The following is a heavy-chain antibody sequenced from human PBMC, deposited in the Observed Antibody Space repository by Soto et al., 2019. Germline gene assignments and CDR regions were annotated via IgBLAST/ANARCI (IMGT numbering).Heavy chain of an antibody. V-gene: IGHV4-39*01. J-gene: IGHJ4*02. CDR1: GGSISSSSYY. CDR3: ARRNYDILARIDY. Sequence: ASETLSLTCTVSGGSISSSSYYWGWIRQPPGKGLEWIGSIYYSGSTYYNPSLKSRVTISVDTSKNQFSLKLSSVTAADTAVYYCARRNYDILARIDYWGQGTLVTVSS. D-gene: IGHD3-9*01. CDR2: IYYSGST.